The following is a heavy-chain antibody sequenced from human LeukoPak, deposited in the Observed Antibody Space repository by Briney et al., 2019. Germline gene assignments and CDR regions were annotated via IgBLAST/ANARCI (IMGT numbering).Heavy chain of an antibody. V-gene: IGHV3-53*01. D-gene: IGHD3-22*01. CDR2: IYSGGST. J-gene: IGHJ6*02. CDR3: ARPPVTDSSGYYGYYYGMDV. CDR1: GFTVSSNY. Sequence: GGSLRLSCAASGFTVSSNYMSWVRQAPGKGLEWVSVIYSGGSTYYADSVKGRFTISRDNSKNTLYLQMNSLRAEDTAVYYCARPPVTDSSGYYGYYYGMDVWAQGTTVTVSS.